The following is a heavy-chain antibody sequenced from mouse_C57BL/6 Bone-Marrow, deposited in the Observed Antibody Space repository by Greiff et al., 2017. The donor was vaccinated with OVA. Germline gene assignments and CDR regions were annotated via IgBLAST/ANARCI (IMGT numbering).Heavy chain of an antibody. J-gene: IGHJ2*01. V-gene: IGHV1-82*01. CDR1: GYAFSSSW. Sequence: VQVVESGPELVKPGASVKISCKASGYAFSSSWMNWVKQRPGKGLEWIGRIYPGDGDTNYNGKFKGKATLTADKSSSTAYMQLSSLTSEDSAVYFCARRGDYYGSSFYFDYWGQGTTLTVSS. CDR2: IYPGDGDT. D-gene: IGHD1-1*01. CDR3: ARRGDYYGSSFYFDY.